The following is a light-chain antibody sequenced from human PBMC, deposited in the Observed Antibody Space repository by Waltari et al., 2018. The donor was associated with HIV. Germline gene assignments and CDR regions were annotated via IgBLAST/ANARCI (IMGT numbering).Light chain of an antibody. J-gene: IGLJ2*01. Sequence: QSLLTQPPSASGPPGQRVTLSCSGSRPNIGNTAASWYQQFPGTAPKLLIYSNNQRPSGVPDRFSCSKSGTSASLAISGLQSEDEDNYYCETLDDNLNGPVFGGGTKLTVL. V-gene: IGLV1-44*01. CDR3: ETLDDNLNGPV. CDR1: RPNIGNTA. CDR2: SNN.